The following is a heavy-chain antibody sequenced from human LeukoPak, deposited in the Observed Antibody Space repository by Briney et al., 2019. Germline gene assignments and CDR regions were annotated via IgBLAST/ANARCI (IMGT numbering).Heavy chain of an antibody. D-gene: IGHD6-19*01. J-gene: IGHJ4*02. Sequence: SETLSLTCTVSGGSVSSGSDYWSWVRQPPGKGLEWIGYIYYSGSTNYNPSLKSRVTISVDTSRNQFSLKLSSVTAADTAVYYCARDTSGWLYFDYWGQGTLVTVSS. CDR1: GGSVSSGSDY. V-gene: IGHV4-61*01. CDR2: IYYSGST. CDR3: ARDTSGWLYFDY.